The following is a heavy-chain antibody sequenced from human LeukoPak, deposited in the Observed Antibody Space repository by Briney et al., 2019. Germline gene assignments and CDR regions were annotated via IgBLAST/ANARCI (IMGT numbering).Heavy chain of an antibody. CDR3: AKDNGAYYYGSGRGITIDY. D-gene: IGHD3-10*01. Sequence: GGSLRLSCAASGFTFSYYAMNWVRQAPGKGLEWVAFIRYDGSNKYYADSVKGRFTISRDNSKNTLYLQMNSLRAEDTAVYYCAKDNGAYYYGSGRGITIDYWGQGTLVTVSS. CDR1: GFTFSYYA. J-gene: IGHJ4*02. CDR2: IRYDGSNK. V-gene: IGHV3-30*02.